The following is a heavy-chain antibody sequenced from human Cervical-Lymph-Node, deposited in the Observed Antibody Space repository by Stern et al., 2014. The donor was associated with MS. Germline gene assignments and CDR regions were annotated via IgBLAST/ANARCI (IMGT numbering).Heavy chain of an antibody. J-gene: IGHJ4*02. CDR1: GYTFTSYG. CDR2: INGYNGNT. Sequence: VQLLESGAEVKKPGASVKVSCKASGYTFTSYGISWVRQAPGQGLEWMGWINGYNGNTNYAQKFQGRVPMTTDTSTSTVDMELGSLRSDDTAVYYCARESHNPFDYWGQGTLVTVSS. V-gene: IGHV1-18*01. CDR3: ARESHNPFDY.